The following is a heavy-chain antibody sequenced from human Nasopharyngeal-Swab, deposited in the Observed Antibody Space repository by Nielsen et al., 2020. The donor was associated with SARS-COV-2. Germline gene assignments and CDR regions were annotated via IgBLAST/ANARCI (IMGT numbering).Heavy chain of an antibody. J-gene: IGHJ4*02. V-gene: IGHV1-8*01. CDR3: ARDIPDWLASGGFDY. CDR2: MNPNSGNT. CDR1: RYTFTSYD. Sequence: SVNVSFKASRYTFTSYDLNWVRQATGQGLEWMGWMNPNSGNTDYAQKLQGRVTMTTETSTSTAYMELRILRSDDTAVYYCARDIPDWLASGGFDYWGQGTLVTVFS. D-gene: IGHD3-9*01.